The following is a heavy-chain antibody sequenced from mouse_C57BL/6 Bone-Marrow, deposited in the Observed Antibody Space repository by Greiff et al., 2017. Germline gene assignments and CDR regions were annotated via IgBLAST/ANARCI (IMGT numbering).Heavy chain of an antibody. CDR2: IYPGSGST. V-gene: IGHV1-55*01. CDR3: ARRGWLLRDFDY. J-gene: IGHJ2*01. Sequence: QVQLQQPGAELVKPGASVKMSCKASGYTFTSYWITWVKQRPGPGLEWIGDIYPGSGSTNYNEKFKSKATLTVDTSSSTAYMQLSSLTSEDSAVYYCARRGWLLRDFDYWGQGTTLTVSS. D-gene: IGHD2-3*01. CDR1: GYTFTSYW.